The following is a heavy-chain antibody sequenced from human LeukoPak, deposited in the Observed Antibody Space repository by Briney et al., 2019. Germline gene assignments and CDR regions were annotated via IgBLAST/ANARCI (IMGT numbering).Heavy chain of an antibody. J-gene: IGHJ4*02. V-gene: IGHV3-7*01. D-gene: IGHD3-3*01. CDR3: VKEYHSRGFGAYFDY. Sequence: GGSLRLSCAASGFTFSRYWMSWVRKVPRKGLEWVANIKQDGSEKYYVDSVKGRFTISRDNAKNSLYLQMNSLRAEDTAVYYCVKEYHSRGFGAYFDYWGQGTLVTVSS. CDR1: GFTFSRYW. CDR2: IKQDGSEK.